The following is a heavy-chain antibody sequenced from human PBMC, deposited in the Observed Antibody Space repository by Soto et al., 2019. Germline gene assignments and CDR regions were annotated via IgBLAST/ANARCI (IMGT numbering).Heavy chain of an antibody. CDR1: GYTFTSYG. D-gene: IGHD1-20*01. CDR3: ARVDNWRPTWFDP. V-gene: IGHV1-18*01. Sequence: GASLQVSCKASGYTFTSYGISWVRQAPGQGLEWMGWISAYNGNTNYAQKLQGRVTMTTDTSTSTAYMELRSLRSDDTAVYYCARVDNWRPTWFDPWRQGTLVTVSS. J-gene: IGHJ5*02. CDR2: ISAYNGNT.